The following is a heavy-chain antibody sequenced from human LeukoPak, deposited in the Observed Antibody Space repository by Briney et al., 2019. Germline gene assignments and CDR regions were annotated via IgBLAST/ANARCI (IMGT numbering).Heavy chain of an antibody. CDR3: ANGDYYGSGSPPGDY. V-gene: IGHV3-30*02. CDR1: GFTFSSYG. J-gene: IGHJ4*01. Sequence: GGSLRLSCAASGFTFSSYGMHWVRQAPGKGLEWVAFIRYDGSNKYYADSVKGRFTISRDNSKNTLYLQMNSLRAEDTAVYYCANGDYYGSGSPPGDYWGHGTLVTVSS. CDR2: IRYDGSNK. D-gene: IGHD3-10*01.